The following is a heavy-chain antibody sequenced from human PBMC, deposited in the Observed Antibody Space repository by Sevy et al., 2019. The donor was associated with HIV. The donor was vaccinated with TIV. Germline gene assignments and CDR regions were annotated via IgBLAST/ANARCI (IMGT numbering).Heavy chain of an antibody. CDR1: GLIFNSHA. Sequence: GGSLRLSCAASGLIFNSHAMSWVRQAPGKGLEWVSTISGSGGYTYYADSVKGRFTISRDNSKNTVYLQMDSLRTEDTAVYYCAGGRYDSSGSFDAFDIWGQGTMVTVSS. V-gene: IGHV3-23*01. D-gene: IGHD3-22*01. J-gene: IGHJ3*02. CDR3: AGGRYDSSGSFDAFDI. CDR2: ISGSGGYT.